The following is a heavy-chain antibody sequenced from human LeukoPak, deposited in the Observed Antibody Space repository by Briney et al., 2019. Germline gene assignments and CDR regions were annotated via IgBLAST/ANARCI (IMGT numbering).Heavy chain of an antibody. J-gene: IGHJ4*02. CDR2: IWYDGSNK. V-gene: IGHV3-33*01. CDR3: ARAGDCSSTSCHIGY. CDR1: GFTFSSYG. Sequence: GGSLRLSCAASGFTFSSYGMHWVRQAPGKGLEWVAVIWYDGSNKYYADSVKGRFTISRDNSKNTLYLQMNSLRAEDTAVYYCARAGDCSSTSCHIGYWGQGTLVTVSS. D-gene: IGHD2-2*02.